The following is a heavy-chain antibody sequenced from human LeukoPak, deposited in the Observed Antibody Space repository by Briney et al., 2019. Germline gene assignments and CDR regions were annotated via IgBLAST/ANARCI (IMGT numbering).Heavy chain of an antibody. Sequence: PAETLSLTCAVYGGSFSGYCWSWIRQPPGNWLEWIGEINHSVSTNYNPSLKSRVTISVDTSKNQFSLKLSSVTAADTAVHYCALGSAFDIWGQGAMVALSS. CDR1: GGSFSGYC. V-gene: IGHV4-34*01. J-gene: IGHJ3*02. CDR3: ALGSAFDI. CDR2: INHSVST.